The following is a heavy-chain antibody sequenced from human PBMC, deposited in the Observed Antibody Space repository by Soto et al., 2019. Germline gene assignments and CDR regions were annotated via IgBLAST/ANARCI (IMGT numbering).Heavy chain of an antibody. CDR2: IWYDGSNK. Sequence: QVQLVESGGGVVQPGRSLRLSCAASGFTFSSYGMHWVRQAPGKGLEWMAVIWYDGSNKYYADSVKGRFTISRDNSKNTLYLQMNSLRAEDTAVYYCARDQGGYSYGSDYWGQGTLVTVSS. CDR1: GFTFSSYG. J-gene: IGHJ4*02. D-gene: IGHD5-18*01. CDR3: ARDQGGYSYGSDY. V-gene: IGHV3-33*01.